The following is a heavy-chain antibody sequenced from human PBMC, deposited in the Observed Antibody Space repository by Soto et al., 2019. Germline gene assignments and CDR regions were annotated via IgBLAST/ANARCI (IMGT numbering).Heavy chain of an antibody. J-gene: IGHJ6*02. Sequence: AVKVSCKASAGTFRSYAIRWVRQAPGQALAWMGGIIPIFGTANYEQKFQGRVKITADESTSTADMELSSLRSEDTDVYYCASLPPSGTIFGVVISSRHGMDVWGQGSTLTASS. V-gene: IGHV1-69*13. D-gene: IGHD3-3*01. CDR3: ASLPPSGTIFGVVISSRHGMDV. CDR1: AGTFRSYA. CDR2: IIPIFGTA.